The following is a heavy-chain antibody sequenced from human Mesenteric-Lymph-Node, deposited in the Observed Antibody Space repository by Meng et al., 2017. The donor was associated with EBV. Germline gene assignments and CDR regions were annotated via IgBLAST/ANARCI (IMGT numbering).Heavy chain of an antibody. CDR2: IYHSGST. V-gene: IGHV4-4*02. CDR1: GGSISSSNW. D-gene: IGHD2-2*01. CDR3: ASHRYCSSTSCSWFDP. Sequence: QVQLQEAGPGLVEPSGTLSLTCAVSGGSISSSNWWSWVRQPPGKGLEWIVEIYHSGSTNYNPSLKSRVTISVDKSKNQFSLKLSSVTAADTAVYYCASHRYCSSTSCSWFDPWGQGALVTVSS. J-gene: IGHJ5*02.